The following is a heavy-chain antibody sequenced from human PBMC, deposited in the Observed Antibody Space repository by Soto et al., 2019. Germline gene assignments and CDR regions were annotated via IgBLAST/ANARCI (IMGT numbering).Heavy chain of an antibody. D-gene: IGHD1-26*01. V-gene: IGHV1-18*01. CDR2: ISAYNGNR. CDR3: ARGGQECSNSGCGYIYDGMDV. CDR1: GYTFSHYG. Sequence: ASVKVSCKASGYTFSHYGIGWVRQAPGQGLEWMGWISAYNGNRHFAEGLRGRITMTTNTTTSTADMELRGLSSDDTAVYYCARGGQECSNSGCGYIYDGMDVWGQGTTVTVSS. J-gene: IGHJ6*02.